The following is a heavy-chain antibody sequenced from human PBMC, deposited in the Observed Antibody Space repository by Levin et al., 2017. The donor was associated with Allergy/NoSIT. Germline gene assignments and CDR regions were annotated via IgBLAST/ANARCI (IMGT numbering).Heavy chain of an antibody. V-gene: IGHV3-7*01. D-gene: IGHD5-18*01. J-gene: IGHJ4*02. CDR1: GFTFSSYW. CDR2: IKQDGSEK. CDR3: ARDRIQLWLENYFDY. Sequence: GESLKISCAASGFTFSSYWMSWVRQAPGKGLEWVANIKQDGSEKYYVDSVKGRFTISRDNAKNSLYLQMNSLRAEDTAVYYCARDRIQLWLENYFDYWGQGTLVTVSS.